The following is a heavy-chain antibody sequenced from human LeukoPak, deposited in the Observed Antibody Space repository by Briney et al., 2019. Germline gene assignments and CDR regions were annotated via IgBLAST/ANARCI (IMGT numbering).Heavy chain of an antibody. J-gene: IGHJ3*02. CDR2: INPSGGST. CDR3: ARGGYTDAFDI. Sequence: ASVKVSCKASGYTFTGYYMHWVRQAPGQGLEWMGIINPSGGSTSYAQKFQGRVTITRNTSISTAYMELSSLRSEDTAVYYCARGGYTDAFDIWGQGTMVTVSS. CDR1: GYTFTGYY. D-gene: IGHD5-18*01. V-gene: IGHV1-46*01.